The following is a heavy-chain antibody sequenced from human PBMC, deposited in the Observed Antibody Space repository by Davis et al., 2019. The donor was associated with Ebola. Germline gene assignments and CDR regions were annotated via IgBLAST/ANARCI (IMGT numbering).Heavy chain of an antibody. CDR3: ARLIALWFGELSYYYYGMDV. CDR2: IYYSGST. J-gene: IGHJ6*02. D-gene: IGHD3-10*01. Sequence: MPSETLSLTCTVSGGSISSGDYYWSWIRQPPGKGLEWIGYIYYSGSTYYNPSLKSRVTISVDTSKNQFSLKLSSVTAADTAVYYCARLIALWFGELSYYYYGMDVWGQGTTVTVSS. CDR1: GGSISSGDYY. V-gene: IGHV4-30-4*01.